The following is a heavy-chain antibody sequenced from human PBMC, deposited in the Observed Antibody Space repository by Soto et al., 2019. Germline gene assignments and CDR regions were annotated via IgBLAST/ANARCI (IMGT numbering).Heavy chain of an antibody. J-gene: IGHJ6*02. D-gene: IGHD2-2*01. CDR2: IIPIFGTA. CDR3: ARGVSCSSTSCSYYYYGMDV. V-gene: IGHV1-69*06. Sequence: SVKVSFKASGYTFTSYGISWVRQAPGQGLEWMGGIIPIFGTANYAQKFQGRVTITADKSTSTAYMELSSLRSEDTAVYYCARGVSCSSTSCSYYYYGMDVWGQGTTVTVSS. CDR1: GYTFTSYG.